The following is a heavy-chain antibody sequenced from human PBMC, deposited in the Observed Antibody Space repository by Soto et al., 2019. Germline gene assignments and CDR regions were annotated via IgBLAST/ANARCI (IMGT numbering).Heavy chain of an antibody. J-gene: IGHJ4*02. CDR3: ARDRDYYDSSGYFVH. Sequence: ASVKVSCKASGYTFTSYAMHWVRQAPGQRLEWMGWINAGNGNTKYSQKFQGRVTITRGTSASTAYMELSSLRSEDTAVYYCARDRDYYDSSGYFVHWGQGTLVTVSS. CDR2: INAGNGNT. D-gene: IGHD3-22*01. CDR1: GYTFTSYA. V-gene: IGHV1-3*01.